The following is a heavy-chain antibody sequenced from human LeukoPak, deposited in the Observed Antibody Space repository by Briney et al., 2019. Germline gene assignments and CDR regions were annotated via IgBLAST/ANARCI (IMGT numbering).Heavy chain of an antibody. CDR1: GGSFSNYH. CDR2: INHIGST. Sequence: SETLSLTCAVHGGSFSNYHWNWIRQPPGKGLEWIGEINHIGSTIYNPSLKSRVTIAVDTSKNQFSLKLSSVTAADTAVYYCARGGAGGNPFDYWGQGTLVTVSS. J-gene: IGHJ4*02. CDR3: ARGGAGGNPFDY. D-gene: IGHD4-23*01. V-gene: IGHV4-34*01.